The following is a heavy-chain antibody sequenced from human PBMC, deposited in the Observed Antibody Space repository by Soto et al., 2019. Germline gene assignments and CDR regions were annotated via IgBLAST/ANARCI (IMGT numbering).Heavy chain of an antibody. V-gene: IGHV3-74*01. J-gene: IGHJ4*02. CDR2: INTDGSST. CDR1: GFTFSSYW. D-gene: IGHD2-15*01. CDR3: ARRGSGVTRGLHY. Sequence: EVQLVESGGGLVQPGGSLRLSCAASGFTFSSYWMQWVRQAPGKGLVWISRINTDGSSTSYVDSVQGRFTISRDNGKHTLFLQMNSLRGEDTAVYYCARRGSGVTRGLHYWGQGTLVTVSS.